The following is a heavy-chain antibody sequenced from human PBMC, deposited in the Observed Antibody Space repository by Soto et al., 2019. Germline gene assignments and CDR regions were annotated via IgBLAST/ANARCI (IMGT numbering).Heavy chain of an antibody. CDR3: ARDRRYYDSSGYSSFDY. V-gene: IGHV4-31*03. CDR1: GGSISSGGYY. J-gene: IGHJ4*02. CDR2: IYYSGST. Sequence: SETLSLTCTVSGGSISSGGYYWSWIRQHPGKGLEWIGYIYYSGSTCYNPSLKSRVTISVDTSKNQFSLKLSSVTAADTAVYYCARDRRYYDSSGYSSFDYWGQGTLVTVSS. D-gene: IGHD3-22*01.